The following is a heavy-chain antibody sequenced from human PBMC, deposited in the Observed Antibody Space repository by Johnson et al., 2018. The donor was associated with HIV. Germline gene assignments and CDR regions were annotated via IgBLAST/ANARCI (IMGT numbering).Heavy chain of an antibody. D-gene: IGHD6-19*01. Sequence: QVQLVESGGGVVQPGRSLRLSCAASGFTFSSYAMHWVRQAPGKGLEWVAVISYDGNNKYYADSVKGRFTISRDNSKNTLYLQMNSLSAEDTAVYYCAREPGIAVAGTDAFDIWGQGTMVTVSS. CDR2: ISYDGNNK. J-gene: IGHJ3*02. CDR3: AREPGIAVAGTDAFDI. V-gene: IGHV3-30-3*01. CDR1: GFTFSSYA.